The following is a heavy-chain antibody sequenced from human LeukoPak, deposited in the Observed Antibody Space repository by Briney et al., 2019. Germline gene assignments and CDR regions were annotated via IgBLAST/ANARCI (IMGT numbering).Heavy chain of an antibody. J-gene: IGHJ4*02. CDR3: ARDIASRRIDY. CDR1: GFTFSDHG. CDR2: IWYDGSQK. D-gene: IGHD6-6*01. Sequence: GGSLRLSCAASGFTFSDHGMHWVRQAPDKGPEWVTVIWYDGSQKYYADSVMGRFTISRDNSKNTLYLQMDSLRAEDTAVYYCARDIASRRIDYWGQGTLVTVSS. V-gene: IGHV3-33*01.